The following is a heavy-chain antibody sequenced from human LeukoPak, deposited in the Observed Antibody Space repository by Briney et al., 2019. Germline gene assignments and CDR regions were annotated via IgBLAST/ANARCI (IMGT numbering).Heavy chain of an antibody. CDR2: IIPILGIA. J-gene: IGHJ4*02. CDR3: ASSPYYDSSGYYQFDY. V-gene: IGHV1-69*04. D-gene: IGHD3-22*01. Sequence: GASVKVSCKASGGTFSSYAISWVRQAPRQGLEWMGRIIPILGIANYAQKFQGRVTITADKSTSTAYMELSSLRSEDTAVYYCASSPYYDSSGYYQFDYWGQGTLVTVSS. CDR1: GGTFSSYA.